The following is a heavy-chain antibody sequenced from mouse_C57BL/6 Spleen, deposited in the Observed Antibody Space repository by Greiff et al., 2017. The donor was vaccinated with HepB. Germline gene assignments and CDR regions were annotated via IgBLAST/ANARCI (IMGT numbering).Heavy chain of an antibody. CDR3: ARLSGVQSIYAMDY. D-gene: IGHD2-10*02. Sequence: QVQLQQSGPELVKPGASVKISCKASGYAFSSSWMNWVKQRPGKGLEWIGRIYPGDGDTNYNGKFKGKATLTADKSSSTAYMQLSSLTSEDSAVYFCARLSGVQSIYAMDYWGQGTSVTVSS. CDR1: GYAFSSSW. CDR2: IYPGDGDT. V-gene: IGHV1-82*01. J-gene: IGHJ4*01.